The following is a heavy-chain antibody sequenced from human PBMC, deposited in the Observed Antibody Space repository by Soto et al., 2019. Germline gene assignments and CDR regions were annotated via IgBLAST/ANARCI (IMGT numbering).Heavy chain of an antibody. CDR1: GYTFTSYG. CDR3: ARDGAGWLRSGEFDY. CDR2: ISAYNGNT. V-gene: IGHV1-18*04. D-gene: IGHD5-12*01. Sequence: QVQLVQSGAEVKKPGASVKVSCKASGYTFTSYGISWVRQAPGQGLEWMGWISAYNGNTNYAQKHQGRVTMPIDTSTSTAYMELRRLRSDDTAVYYCARDGAGWLRSGEFDYWGQGTLVTVSS. J-gene: IGHJ4*02.